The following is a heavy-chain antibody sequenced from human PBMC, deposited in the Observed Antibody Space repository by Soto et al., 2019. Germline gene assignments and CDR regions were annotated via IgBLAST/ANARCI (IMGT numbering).Heavy chain of an antibody. CDR2: IWYDGSNK. D-gene: IGHD3-22*01. V-gene: IGHV3-33*01. Sequence: PGGSLRLSCAASGFTFSSYGMHWVRQAPGKGLEWVAVIWYDGSNKYYADSVKGRFTISRDNSKNTLYLQMNSLRAEDTAVYYCARGDYDSSGYYPKYYYYYGMDVWGQGTTVTV. J-gene: IGHJ6*02. CDR1: GFTFSSYG. CDR3: ARGDYDSSGYYPKYYYYYGMDV.